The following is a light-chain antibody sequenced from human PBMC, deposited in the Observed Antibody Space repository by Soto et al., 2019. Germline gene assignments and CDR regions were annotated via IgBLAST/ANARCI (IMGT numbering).Light chain of an antibody. CDR2: VNN. CDR3: QSYDSSLSGWV. CDR1: SSNIGAGYD. V-gene: IGLV1-40*01. Sequence: QSVLTQPPSVSGAPGQRVTISCTGSSSNIGAGYDVHWYQQFPGTAPKFLIYVNNNRPSGVPDRFSGSKSGTSASLAITGLQAGDEADYYCQSYDSSLSGWVFGGGTKLTVL. J-gene: IGLJ3*02.